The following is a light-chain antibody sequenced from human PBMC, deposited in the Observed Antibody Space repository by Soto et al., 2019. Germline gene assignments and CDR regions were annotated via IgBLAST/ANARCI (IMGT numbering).Light chain of an antibody. CDR2: GAS. CDR1: LSVISNY. J-gene: IGKJ2*01. CDR3: QHYGSSPRYT. Sequence: EIVLPQSPGTLSLSPGERATLSCRASLSVISNYLAWYQQKPGQAPRLLIYGASSRATGIPDRFSGGGSGTDFTLTISRLEPEDSGVYYCQHYGSSPRYTFGQETKLQI. V-gene: IGKV3-20*01.